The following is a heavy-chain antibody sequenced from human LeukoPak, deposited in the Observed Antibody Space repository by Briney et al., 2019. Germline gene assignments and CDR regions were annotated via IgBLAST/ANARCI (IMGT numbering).Heavy chain of an antibody. D-gene: IGHD3-3*01. J-gene: IGHJ4*02. Sequence: GGSLRLSCVASGFTFRSYGMSWVRQAPGKGLEWVSVINYNGGSTYYADSVKGRFTISRDNSKNTLYLQMNSLRGEDTAVYYCLRVPYWGQGALVTVSS. CDR1: GFTFRSYG. V-gene: IGHV3-23*01. CDR2: INYNGGST. CDR3: LRVPY.